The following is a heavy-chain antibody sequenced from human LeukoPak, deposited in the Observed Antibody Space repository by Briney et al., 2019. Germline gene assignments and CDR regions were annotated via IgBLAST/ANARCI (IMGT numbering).Heavy chain of an antibody. CDR1: GFTVSSNY. CDR3: ARGGNWIAFDI. CDR2: IYSGGST. V-gene: IGHV3-53*01. Sequence: GGFLRLSCAASGFTVSSNYMSWVRQAPGKGLEWVSVIYSGGSTYYADSVKGRFTISRDNSKNTLYLQMNSLRAEDTAVYYCARGGNWIAFDIWGQGTMVTVSS. D-gene: IGHD2-2*03. J-gene: IGHJ3*02.